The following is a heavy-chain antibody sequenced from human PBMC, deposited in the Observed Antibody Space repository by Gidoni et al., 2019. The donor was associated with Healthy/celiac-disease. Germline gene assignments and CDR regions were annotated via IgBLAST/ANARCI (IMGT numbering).Heavy chain of an antibody. V-gene: IGHV4-38-2*01. J-gene: IGHJ6*03. D-gene: IGHD2-21*02. CDR3: AIAVGCGGDCYEVYYYMDV. CDR1: GYSISSGYY. Sequence: QVQLQESGPGLVKPSETLSLTCAVSGYSISSGYYWGWIRQPPGKGLEWIGSIYHRGSTYYNPSLKSRVTISVDTSKNQFSLKLSSVTAADTAVYYCAIAVGCGGDCYEVYYYMDVWGKGTTVTVSS. CDR2: IYHRGST.